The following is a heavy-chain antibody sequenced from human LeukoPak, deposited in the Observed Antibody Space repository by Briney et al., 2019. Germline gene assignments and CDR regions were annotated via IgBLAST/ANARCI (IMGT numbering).Heavy chain of an antibody. CDR3: ARDLPGWCSSSCNEHFDY. Sequence: ASVKVSCKASGYTFTSYGISWVRQAPGQGLEWMGWISAYNGNTNYAQKLQGRVTMTTDTSTSTAYMELRSLRSDDTAVYYCARDLPGWCSSSCNEHFDYWGQGTLVTVSS. D-gene: IGHD6-13*01. CDR2: ISAYNGNT. CDR1: GYTFTSYG. V-gene: IGHV1-18*01. J-gene: IGHJ4*02.